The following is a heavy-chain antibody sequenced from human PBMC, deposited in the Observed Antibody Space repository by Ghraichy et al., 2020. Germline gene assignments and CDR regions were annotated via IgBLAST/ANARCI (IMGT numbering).Heavy chain of an antibody. CDR3: ARGVGASYYFDF. V-gene: IGHV1-18*04. J-gene: IGHJ4*02. Sequence: ASVKVSCKASGYTFTRNDINWVRQAPGQGLEWMGRSSPTSGNTNYAQKFQDRVTMTTDTSTGTAYLEMRSLKSDDTAVYYCARGVGASYYFDFWAQGTQVTVTS. CDR1: GYTFTRND. D-gene: IGHD1-26*01. CDR2: SSPTSGNT.